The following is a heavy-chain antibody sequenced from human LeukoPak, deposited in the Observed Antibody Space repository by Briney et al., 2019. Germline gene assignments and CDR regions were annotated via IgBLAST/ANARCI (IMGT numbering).Heavy chain of an antibody. J-gene: IGHJ6*02. CDR2: MNPNSGNT. V-gene: IGHV1-8*01. D-gene: IGHD3-10*01. CDR1: GYTFTSYD. CDR3: ARSGAYGSGSYRYGMDV. Sequence: ASVKVSCKASGYTFTSYDINWVRQATGQGLEWMGWMNPNSGNTGYAQKFQGRVTMTRNTSIGTAYMELSSLRSEDTAVYYCARSGAYGSGSYRYGMDVWGQGTTVTVSS.